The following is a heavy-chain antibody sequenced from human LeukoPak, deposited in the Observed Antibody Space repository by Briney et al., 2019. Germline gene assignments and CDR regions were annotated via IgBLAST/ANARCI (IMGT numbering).Heavy chain of an antibody. CDR2: IKQDGSEK. V-gene: IGHV3-7*01. Sequence: GGSLRLSCAASGFTFSSYWMSWVRQAPGKGLEWVANIKQDGSEKYYVDSVKGRFTISRDNAKNSLYLQMDSLRAEDTAVYYCARDPYTVTSYYYYMDVWGKGTTVTVSS. J-gene: IGHJ6*03. CDR1: GFTFSSYW. D-gene: IGHD4-17*01. CDR3: ARDPYTVTSYYYYMDV.